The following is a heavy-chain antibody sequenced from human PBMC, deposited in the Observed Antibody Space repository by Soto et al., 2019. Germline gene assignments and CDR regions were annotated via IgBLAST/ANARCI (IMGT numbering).Heavy chain of an antibody. CDR3: TKGSGHDY. D-gene: IGHD3-3*01. CDR2: FRGRSGST. CDR1: GFTFSSSA. V-gene: IGHV3-23*01. J-gene: IGHJ4*02. Sequence: LRLSCAASGFTFSSSAMNWVRQAPGKGLEWVSGFRGRSGSTDYADSVKGRFTISRDSAKNTLFLQMNSLSAEDTAVYYCTKGSGHDYWGQGTLVTVSS.